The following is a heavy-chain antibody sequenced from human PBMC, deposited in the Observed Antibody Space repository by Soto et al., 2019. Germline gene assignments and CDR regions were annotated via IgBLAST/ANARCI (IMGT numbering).Heavy chain of an antibody. CDR2: ISYDGSNK. D-gene: IGHD4-4*01. V-gene: IGHV3-30-3*01. CDR3: ARENYSTTDYYYYYGMDV. CDR1: GFTFSSYA. J-gene: IGHJ6*02. Sequence: QVQLVESGGGVVQPGRSLRLSCAASGFTFSSYAMHWVRQAPGKGLEWVAVISYDGSNKYYADSVKGRFTISRDNSKNMLYLQMNSLRAEDTAVYYCARENYSTTDYYYYYGMDVWGQGTTVTVSS.